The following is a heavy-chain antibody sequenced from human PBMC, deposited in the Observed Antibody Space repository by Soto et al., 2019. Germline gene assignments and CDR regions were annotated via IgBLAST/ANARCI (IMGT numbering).Heavy chain of an antibody. CDR3: ARGLPSSNYYTPFDP. CDR1: GASISSGSNS. V-gene: IGHV4-31*03. D-gene: IGHD5-12*01. J-gene: IGHJ5*02. CDR2: IFYSGSA. Sequence: QVQLQESGPGLVKPSQTLSLTCTVSGASISSGSNSWSWIRQHPGKGLEWIGDIFYSGSAYYHPALESRVTMSLDTSKNQFSLKLSSLTASDTAVYYCARGLPSSNYYTPFDPWGQGMLVTVSS.